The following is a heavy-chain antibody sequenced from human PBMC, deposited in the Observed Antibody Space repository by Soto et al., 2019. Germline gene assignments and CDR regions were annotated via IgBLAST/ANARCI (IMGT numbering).Heavy chain of an antibody. CDR2: IYYSGST. V-gene: IGHV4-59*01. D-gene: IGHD3-10*01. Sequence: TSETLSLTCTVSGGSISSYYWSWIRQPPGKGLEWIGYIYYSGSTNFNPSLKSRVTISADTSKNQFSLSLSSVSAADTALYYCARVAARSYNYALDVWGQGTTVTV. CDR1: GGSISSYY. J-gene: IGHJ6*02. CDR3: ARVAARSYNYALDV.